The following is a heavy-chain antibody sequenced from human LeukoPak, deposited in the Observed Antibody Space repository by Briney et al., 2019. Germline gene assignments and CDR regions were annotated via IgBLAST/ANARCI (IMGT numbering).Heavy chain of an antibody. V-gene: IGHV1-69*13. CDR3: ARDRRVDTAMVIYYGMDV. Sequence: SVKVSCKASGYTFTGYYMHWVRQAPGQGLEWMGGIIPIFGTANYAQKFQGRVTITADESTSTAYMELSSLRSEDTAVYYCARDRRVDTAMVIYYGMDVWGQGTTVTVSS. CDR2: IIPIFGTA. J-gene: IGHJ6*02. CDR1: GYTFTGYY. D-gene: IGHD5-18*01.